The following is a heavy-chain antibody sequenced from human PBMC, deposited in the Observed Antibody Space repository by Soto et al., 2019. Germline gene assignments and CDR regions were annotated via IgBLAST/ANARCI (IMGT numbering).Heavy chain of an antibody. CDR1: GFTFSRYS. CDR3: ARDLALAPGRFDS. CDR2: ISSSTTYM. D-gene: IGHD1-26*01. Sequence: EVQLVDSGGGLVKPGGSLRLSCAASGFTFSRYSMNWVRQAPGKGLEWVSSISSSTTYMYYADSVKGRFTISRDNDKNSLYLQMNSLRAEDTAVYYCARDLALAPGRFDSWGQGTLVTASS. J-gene: IGHJ4*02. V-gene: IGHV3-21*01.